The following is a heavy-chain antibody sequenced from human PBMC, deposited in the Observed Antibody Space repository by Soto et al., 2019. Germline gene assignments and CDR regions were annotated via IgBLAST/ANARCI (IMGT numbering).Heavy chain of an antibody. CDR3: AKCMQAYWNYDAHHI. Sequence: RRLSCTASGFTFTTYSMTWVRQAPGKGLEWVAHITGTGGTTYYADSVKGRFTISRGTSRNILYLQMNSLRAEDTALYYCAKCMQAYWNYDAHHIWGQGTMVTVSS. CDR1: GFTFTTYS. D-gene: IGHD1-7*01. J-gene: IGHJ3*02. CDR2: ITGTGGTT. V-gene: IGHV3-23*01.